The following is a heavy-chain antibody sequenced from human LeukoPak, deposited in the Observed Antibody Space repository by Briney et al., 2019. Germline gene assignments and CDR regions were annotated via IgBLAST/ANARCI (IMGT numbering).Heavy chain of an antibody. Sequence: PSETLSLTCTVSGGSISSSSYYWSWIRQPPGKGLEWIGEINHSGSTNYNPSLKSRVTISVDTSKNQFSLKLSSVTAADTAVYYCARGRIVVVTAQRVWFDPWGQGTLVTVSS. V-gene: IGHV4-39*07. CDR3: ARGRIVVVTAQRVWFDP. CDR1: GGSISSSSYY. CDR2: INHSGST. J-gene: IGHJ5*02. D-gene: IGHD2-21*02.